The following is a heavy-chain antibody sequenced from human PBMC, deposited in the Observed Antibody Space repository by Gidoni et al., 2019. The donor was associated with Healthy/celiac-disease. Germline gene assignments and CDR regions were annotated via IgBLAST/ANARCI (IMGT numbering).Heavy chain of an antibody. CDR3: ARDQYGSSGWSQSFYYYYYGMDV. D-gene: IGHD6-19*01. J-gene: IGHJ6*02. V-gene: IGHV3-33*01. CDR1: GFTFSSYG. Sequence: QVQLVESGGGVVQPGRSLRLSCAASGFTFSSYGLLWVRQAPGKGLEWVAVIWYDGSNKYYADSVKGRFTISRDNSKNTLYLQMNSLRAEDTAVYYCARDQYGSSGWSQSFYYYYYGMDVWGQGTTVTVSS. CDR2: IWYDGSNK.